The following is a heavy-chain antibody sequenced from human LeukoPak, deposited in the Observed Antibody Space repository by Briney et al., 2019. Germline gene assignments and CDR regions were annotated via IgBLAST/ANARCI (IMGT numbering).Heavy chain of an antibody. D-gene: IGHD3-10*02. CDR3: AELGITMIGGV. CDR1: GFIFSSYW. V-gene: IGHV3-7*01. J-gene: IGHJ6*04. CDR2: IKSDGSEK. Sequence: GGSLRLSCVASGFIFSSYWMSWVRQAPGKGLEWVANIKSDGSEKYYVDSVKGRFTISRDNAKNSLYLQMNSLRAEDTAVYYCAELGITMIGGVWGKGTTVTISS.